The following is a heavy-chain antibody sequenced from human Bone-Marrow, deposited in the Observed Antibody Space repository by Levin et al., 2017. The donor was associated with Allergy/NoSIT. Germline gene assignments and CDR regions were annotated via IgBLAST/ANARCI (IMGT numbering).Heavy chain of an antibody. V-gene: IGHV4-31*03. CDR1: GVSISSGTYY. CDR3: ARVYRGSSSEGNFDY. J-gene: IGHJ4*02. CDR2: IYYSGST. D-gene: IGHD6-6*01. Sequence: SETLSLTCIVSGVSISSGTYYWSWIRQHPGKGLEWIGYIYYSGSTYYSPSLKSRITMSVDTSKDQFSLKLSSVTAADTAVYYCARVYRGSSSEGNFDYWGQGTLVTVSS.